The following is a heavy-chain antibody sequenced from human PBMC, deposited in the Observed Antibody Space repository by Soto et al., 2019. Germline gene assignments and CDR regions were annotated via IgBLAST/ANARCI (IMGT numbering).Heavy chain of an antibody. V-gene: IGHV4-38-2*01. D-gene: IGHD3-22*01. CDR2: LYHGGST. CDR3: ARVGPWVPYYYDSSPYTFENWFDP. J-gene: IGHJ5*02. CDR1: GYSISIGRH. Sequence: AQTLCLTCAVCGYSISIGRHSRRLRQPPAKALEWTVRLYHGGSTYYNPSLNSRVTLSIDMTNNQVSLILNSVTAADTAVYYCARVGPWVPYYYDSSPYTFENWFDPWGQGTMFTFSS.